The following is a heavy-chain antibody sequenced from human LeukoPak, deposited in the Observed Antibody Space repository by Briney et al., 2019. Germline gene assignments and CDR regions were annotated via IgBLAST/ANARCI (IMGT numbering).Heavy chain of an antibody. J-gene: IGHJ4*02. V-gene: IGHV3-74*01. CDR1: WFTYSNFL. CDR2: LISGGSGT. D-gene: IGHD4-11*01. CDR3: SRALYSQGFY. Sequence: GGSLRLFCAASWFTYSNFLVHWGRQDPGKRLVLVSRLISGGSGTSYADSVKGRFTISRDQAKNTLFLQMNSLRAVDPAVYYRSRALYSQGFYWGQGTLSPSPQ.